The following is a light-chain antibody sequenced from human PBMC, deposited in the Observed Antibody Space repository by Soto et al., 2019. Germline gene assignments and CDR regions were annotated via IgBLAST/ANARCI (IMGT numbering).Light chain of an antibody. Sequence: QTVLTQPPSASATPGQRVTILCSGSRSNIGNNYVYWYQLLPGTAPKLLNYSNNQRPSGVPDRFSGSKAGTSASLAISGLRSEDEADYYCAAWDDSLSGRGVFGTGTKVTVL. CDR1: RSNIGNNY. V-gene: IGLV1-47*02. CDR2: SNN. J-gene: IGLJ1*01. CDR3: AAWDDSLSGRGV.